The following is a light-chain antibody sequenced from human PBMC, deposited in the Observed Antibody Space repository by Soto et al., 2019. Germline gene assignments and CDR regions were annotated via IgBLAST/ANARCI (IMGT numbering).Light chain of an antibody. V-gene: IGLV2-14*03. CDR3: NSYTSASTYV. J-gene: IGLJ1*01. Sequence: QSALTQPASVSGSPGQSITIFCTGTSSDIGIYNFVSWYQQHPGKAPKLMIYNVYSRLSGVSSRFSGSKSGNTASLTISWLQAEDEADYYCNSYTSASTYVFGTGTKLTVL. CDR2: NVY. CDR1: SSDIGIYNF.